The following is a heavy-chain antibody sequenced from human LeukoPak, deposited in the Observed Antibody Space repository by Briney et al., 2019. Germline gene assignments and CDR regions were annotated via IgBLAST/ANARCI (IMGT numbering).Heavy chain of an antibody. CDR1: GFTFSIFH. J-gene: IGHJ4*02. CDR2: ISGSGGST. CDR3: AKDPDCTSGVCYTFFDY. D-gene: IGHD2-8*01. V-gene: IGHV3-23*01. Sequence: GGSLRLSCAASGFTFSIFHMSWVRQAPGKGLEWVSAISGSGGSTYYADSVKGRFTISRDNSKTTLFLHMNGLRAEDTAVYYCAKDPDCTSGVCYTFFDYWGQGTLVTVSS.